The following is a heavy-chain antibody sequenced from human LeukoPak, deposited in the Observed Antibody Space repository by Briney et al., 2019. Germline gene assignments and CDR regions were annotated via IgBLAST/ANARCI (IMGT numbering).Heavy chain of an antibody. CDR3: TTGGSTAGY. CDR2: FRSKPDGVTT. Sequence: GGSLRLSCKVSGFTFTNVWMTWVRQAPGKGLEWVGRFRSKPDGVTTDFAAPVKGRFSISRDDSTKTLYLQMNSLKPEDTAVYYCTTGGSTAGYWGQGTLVTVSS. J-gene: IGHJ4*02. CDR1: GFTFTNVW. D-gene: IGHD5/OR15-5a*01. V-gene: IGHV3-15*01.